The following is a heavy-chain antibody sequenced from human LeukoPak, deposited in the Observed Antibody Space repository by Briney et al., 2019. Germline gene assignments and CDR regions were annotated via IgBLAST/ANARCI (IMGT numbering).Heavy chain of an antibody. V-gene: IGHV1-2*02. CDR3: ARDRVGSGWPRPWYF. Sequence: GASVKVSCKPSGYTFTGYYLHWVRQAPGQGLEWMGWINPNTGATIYAEKFQGRVTMTRDTSIDTAYMEMRSLRSDDTAVYYCARDRVGSGWPRPWYFWSQGALITVSS. J-gene: IGHJ4*02. D-gene: IGHD6-19*01. CDR1: GYTFTGYY. CDR2: INPNTGAT.